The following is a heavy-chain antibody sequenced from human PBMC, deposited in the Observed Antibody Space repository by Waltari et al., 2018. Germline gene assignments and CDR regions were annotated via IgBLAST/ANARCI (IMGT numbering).Heavy chain of an antibody. D-gene: IGHD5-12*01. CDR1: GYTFTGYY. CDR2: INPNSGGT. CDR3: ARDGEEMATITAY. Sequence: QVQLVQSGAEVKKPGASVKVSCKASGYTFTGYYMHWVRQAPGQGLEWMGWINPNSGGTNYAQKLQGRVTMTRDTSISTAYMELSRLRSDDTAVYYCARDGEEMATITAYWGQGTLVTVSS. V-gene: IGHV1-2*02. J-gene: IGHJ4*02.